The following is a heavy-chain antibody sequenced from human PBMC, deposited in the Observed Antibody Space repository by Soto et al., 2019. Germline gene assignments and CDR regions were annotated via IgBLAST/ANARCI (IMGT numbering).Heavy chain of an antibody. CDR1: GFTFSSYG. CDR3: ARPDTWFGYDSSGYPWEIAGDY. V-gene: IGHV3-30*03. J-gene: IGHJ4*02. CDR2: ISYDGSNK. D-gene: IGHD3-22*01. Sequence: HPGGSLRLSCVASGFTFSSYGMHWVRQAPGKGLEWVAVISYDGSNKYYADSVKGRFTISRDNSKNTLYLQMNSLRAEDTAVYYCARPDTWFGYDSSGYPWEIAGDYWGQGTLVTISS.